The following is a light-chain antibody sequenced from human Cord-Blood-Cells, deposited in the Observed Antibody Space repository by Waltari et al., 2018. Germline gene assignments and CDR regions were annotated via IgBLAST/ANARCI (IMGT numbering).Light chain of an antibody. J-gene: IGLJ7*01. CDR1: SSDVGGANY. CDR3: SSYTSSSTAV. CDR2: DVS. V-gene: IGLV2-14*01. Sequence: SALAQPDSVAGSPGRSITISYTGTSSDVGGANYFSWYQQHPGKAPKLMIYDVSNRPSGVSNRFSGSKSGNTASLTISGLQAEDEADYYCSSYTSSSTAVFGGGTQLTGL.